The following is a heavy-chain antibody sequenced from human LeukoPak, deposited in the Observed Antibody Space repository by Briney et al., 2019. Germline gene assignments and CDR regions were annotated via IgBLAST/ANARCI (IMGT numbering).Heavy chain of an antibody. D-gene: IGHD3-16*01. V-gene: IGHV3-53*01. J-gene: IGHJ3*02. Sequence: GGSLRLSCAASGFIVSRNYMGWVRQAPGKGMEWVSALSSKYETYYADSVKGRFTISRDNSENTLYLQMNALRAEDTALYYCYGIHLGDSFDIWGRGTMVIVFS. CDR1: GFIVSRNY. CDR3: YGIHLGDSFDI. CDR2: LSSKYET.